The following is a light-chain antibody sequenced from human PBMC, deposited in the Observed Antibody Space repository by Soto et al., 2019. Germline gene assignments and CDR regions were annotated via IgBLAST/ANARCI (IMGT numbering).Light chain of an antibody. CDR1: SSDVGGYNY. J-gene: IGLJ2*01. CDR3: SSYAGSNVV. CDR2: EVS. Sequence: QSGLTQPPSASGSPGQSVTISCTGTSSDVGGYNYVSWYQQHPGKAPKLMIYEVSKRPSGVPDHFSGSKSGNTASLTVSGLQAEDEADYCCSSYAGSNVVFGGGTKVTVL. V-gene: IGLV2-8*01.